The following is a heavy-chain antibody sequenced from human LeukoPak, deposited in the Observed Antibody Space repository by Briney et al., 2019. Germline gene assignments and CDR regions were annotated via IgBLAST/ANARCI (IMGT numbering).Heavy chain of an antibody. D-gene: IGHD5-18*01. V-gene: IGHV3-23*01. CDR2: ISGSGGST. CDR3: ARDRRDTAMVDYFDY. Sequence: PGGSLRLSCAASGFTFSSYAMSWVRQAPGKGLEWVSDISGSGGSTYYADSVKGRFTISRDNSKNTLYLQMNSLRAEDTAVYYCARDRRDTAMVDYFDYWGQGTLVTVSS. J-gene: IGHJ4*02. CDR1: GFTFSSYA.